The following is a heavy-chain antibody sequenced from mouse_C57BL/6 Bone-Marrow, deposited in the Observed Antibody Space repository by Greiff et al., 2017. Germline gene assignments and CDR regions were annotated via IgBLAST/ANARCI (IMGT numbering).Heavy chain of an antibody. CDR2: ISPGSGST. CDR1: GYTFTDYY. J-gene: IGHJ2*01. Sequence: VQLQQSGPELVKPGASVKISCKASGYTFTDYYINWVKQRPGQGLEWIGWISPGSGSTYSNEKFKGKATHTVDKSSSTAYMLRSSLASEDSAVYFCARITTVVATHYYVDYWGQGTTLTVSS. V-gene: IGHV1-75*01. CDR3: ARITTVVATHYYVDY. D-gene: IGHD1-1*01.